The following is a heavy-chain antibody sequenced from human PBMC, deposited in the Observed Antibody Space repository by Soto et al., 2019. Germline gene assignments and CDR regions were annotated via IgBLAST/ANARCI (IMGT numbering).Heavy chain of an antibody. CDR2: ISPGDSDT. CDR3: ARQALRGLGNYYNL. Sequence: EVQLVQSGAEVKRPGESLKISCKGFGYSFTNFWIAWLRQMPGKGLEWMGIISPGDSDTRYSPSFQGQVTISADKSLTTAYLQWSSLKASDTAMYYCARQALRGLGNYYNLWGQGTLVTVSS. D-gene: IGHD3-10*01. CDR1: GYSFTNFW. J-gene: IGHJ5*02. V-gene: IGHV5-51*01.